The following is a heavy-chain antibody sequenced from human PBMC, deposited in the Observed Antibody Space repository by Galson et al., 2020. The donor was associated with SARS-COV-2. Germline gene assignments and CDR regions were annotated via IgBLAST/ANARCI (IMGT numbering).Heavy chain of an antibody. Sequence: ASVKVSCKASGYTFTSYGISWLRQAPGQRPEWMGWISVYNGNTNYAQKLQGRVTMTTVTSTSTAYMELRSLRSDDTAVYYCARGGSGDSSPWGQGTLVTVSS. CDR1: GYTFTSYG. CDR2: ISVYNGNT. D-gene: IGHD6-13*01. CDR3: ARGGSGDSSP. V-gene: IGHV1-18*01. J-gene: IGHJ5*02.